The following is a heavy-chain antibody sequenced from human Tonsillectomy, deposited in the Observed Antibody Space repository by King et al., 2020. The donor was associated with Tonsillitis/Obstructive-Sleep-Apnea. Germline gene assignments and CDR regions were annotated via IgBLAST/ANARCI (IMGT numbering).Heavy chain of an antibody. J-gene: IGHJ4*02. CDR2: ISWNSGSI. Sequence: VQLVESGGGLVQPGRSLRLSCAASGFTFDDYAMHWVRQAPGKGLEWVSGISWNSGSIGYADSVKGRFTISRDNAKNSLYLQVNSLRAEDTALYYCAKDAMGRVAISPSFDYWGQGNLVTVSS. V-gene: IGHV3-9*01. D-gene: IGHD3-10*01. CDR3: AKDAMGRVAISPSFDY. CDR1: GFTFDDYA.